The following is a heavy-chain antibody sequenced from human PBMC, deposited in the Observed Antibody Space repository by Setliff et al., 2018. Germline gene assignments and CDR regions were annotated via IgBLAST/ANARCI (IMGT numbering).Heavy chain of an antibody. CDR3: ARTHCTTTSCFYFHY. CDR2: ISHGVST. V-gene: IGHV4-30-4*01. D-gene: IGHD2-2*01. J-gene: IGHJ4*02. Sequence: TLSLTCTVSGASVSIFDYYWSWIRQPPGKGLEYIGHISHGVSTSYSPSLKSRLSISADTSKNQFSLKLTSVTAADTAVYYCARTHCTTTSCFYFHYWGQGTVVTVS. CDR1: GASVSIFDYY.